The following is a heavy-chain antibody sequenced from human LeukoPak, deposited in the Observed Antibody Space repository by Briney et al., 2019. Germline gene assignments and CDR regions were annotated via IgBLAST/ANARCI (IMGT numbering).Heavy chain of an antibody. CDR3: AKGALMIQGPTGLY. Sequence: GGSLRLSCAASGFTFSSYAMSWVRQAPGKGLEWVSTISSVGGDTYYADSVKGRFTISRDNSKNMLYLQMISLRVEDTAVYYCAKGALMIQGPTGLYWGQGTLVTVSS. J-gene: IGHJ4*02. CDR2: ISSVGGDT. V-gene: IGHV3-23*01. CDR1: GFTFSSYA. D-gene: IGHD3-16*01.